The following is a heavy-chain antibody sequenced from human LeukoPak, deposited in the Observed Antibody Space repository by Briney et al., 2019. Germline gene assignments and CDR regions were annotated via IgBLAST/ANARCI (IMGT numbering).Heavy chain of an antibody. CDR2: IYYSGST. Sequence: SETLSLTCTVSGGSISSSSYYWGWIRQPPGKGLEWIGSIYYSGSTYYNPSLKSRVTISVDTSKNQFSLKLSSVTAADTAVYYCARQQGIAAAGTVYSGYFDYWGQGTLVTVSS. D-gene: IGHD6-13*01. CDR1: GGSISSSSYY. V-gene: IGHV4-39*07. CDR3: ARQQGIAAAGTVYSGYFDY. J-gene: IGHJ4*02.